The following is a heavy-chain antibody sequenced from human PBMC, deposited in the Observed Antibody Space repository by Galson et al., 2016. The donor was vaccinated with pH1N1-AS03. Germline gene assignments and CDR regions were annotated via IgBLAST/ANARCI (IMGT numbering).Heavy chain of an antibody. D-gene: IGHD2/OR15-2a*01. V-gene: IGHV2-5*02. CDR2: VYWGETR. Sequence: LVKPTQTLTLTCSVSGVSATSSGVGVGWFRQPPGKALEWLALVYWGETRRYSPSLKNRLTITKDSSKNQVVLTVTSVDPMDIATYFCALPNSGGNAFEIWGPGTMVTVSS. CDR1: GVSATSSGVG. CDR3: ALPNSGGNAFEI. J-gene: IGHJ3*02.